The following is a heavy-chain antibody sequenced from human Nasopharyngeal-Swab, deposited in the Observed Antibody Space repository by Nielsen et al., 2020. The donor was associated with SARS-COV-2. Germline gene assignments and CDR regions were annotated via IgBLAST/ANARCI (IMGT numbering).Heavy chain of an antibody. D-gene: IGHD5-24*01. CDR1: GYTFTSYY. CDR3: ARGGEMATITRDAFDI. V-gene: IGHV1-46*01. J-gene: IGHJ3*02. CDR2: INPSGGST. Sequence: ASVKVSCKASGYTFTSYYMHWARQAPGQGLEWMGIINPSGGSTSYAQKFQGRVTMTRDTSTSTVYMELSSLRSEDTAVYYCARGGEMATITRDAFDIWGQGTMVTVSS.